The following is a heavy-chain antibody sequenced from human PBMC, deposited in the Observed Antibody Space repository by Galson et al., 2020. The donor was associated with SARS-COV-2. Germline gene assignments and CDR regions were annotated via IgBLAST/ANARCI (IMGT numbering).Heavy chain of an antibody. V-gene: IGHV1-18*01. CDR1: GYTFTSYG. CDR2: ISGYKGNT. D-gene: IGHD3-22*01. CDR3: ARASCGYYYIAFDI. Sequence: ASVKVSCKASGYTFTSYGISWVRQAPGQGLEWMGWISGYKGNTNYAQKLQGRVTVTTDTSTSTAYMELRSLRSDDTAVYYCARASCGYYYIAFDIWGQGTMVTVSS. J-gene: IGHJ3*02.